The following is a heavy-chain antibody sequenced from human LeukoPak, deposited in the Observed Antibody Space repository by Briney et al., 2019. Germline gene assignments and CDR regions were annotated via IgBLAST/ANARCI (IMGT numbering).Heavy chain of an antibody. Sequence: GASVKVSCKASGGTFSSYAISWVRQAPGQGLEWMGGITPIFGTANYAQKFQGRVTITADESTSTAYMELSSLRSEDTAVYYCAGGYYYGSGSYLFDYWGQGTLVTVSS. CDR3: AGGYYYGSGSYLFDY. CDR2: ITPIFGTA. V-gene: IGHV1-69*01. D-gene: IGHD3-10*01. J-gene: IGHJ4*02. CDR1: GGTFSSYA.